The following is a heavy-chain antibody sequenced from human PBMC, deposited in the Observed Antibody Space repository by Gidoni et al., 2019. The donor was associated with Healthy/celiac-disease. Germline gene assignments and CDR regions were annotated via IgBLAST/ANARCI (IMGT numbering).Heavy chain of an antibody. CDR2: IWYDGSNK. V-gene: IGHV3-33*01. CDR3: ARGEWLYNRDYFDY. D-gene: IGHD5-12*01. J-gene: IGHJ4*02. Sequence: QVQLVESGGGVVQPGRSLRLSCAASGFPFSSYGMHWVRQAPGKGLEWVAVIWYDGSNKYYADSVKGRFTISRDNSKNTLYLQMNSLRAEDTAVYYCARGEWLYNRDYFDYWGQGTLVTVSS. CDR1: GFPFSSYG.